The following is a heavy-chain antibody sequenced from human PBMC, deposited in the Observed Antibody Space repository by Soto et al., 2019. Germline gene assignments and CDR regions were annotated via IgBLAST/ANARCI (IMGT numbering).Heavy chain of an antibody. CDR3: ARDRVVVVPAATRPFYYYYYGMDV. CDR1: GFTFSSYW. V-gene: IGHV3-30-3*01. J-gene: IGHJ6*02. CDR2: ISYDGSNK. D-gene: IGHD2-2*01. Sequence: GGSLRLSCAASGFTFSSYWMSWVRQAPGKGLEWVAVISYDGSNKYYADSVKGRFTISRDNSKNTLYLQMNSLRAEDTAVYYCARDRVVVVPAATRPFYYYYYGMDVWGQGTTVTVSS.